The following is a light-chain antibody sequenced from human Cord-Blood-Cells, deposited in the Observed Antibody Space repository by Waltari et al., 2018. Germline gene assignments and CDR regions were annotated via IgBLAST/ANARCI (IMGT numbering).Light chain of an antibody. CDR2: DAS. J-gene: IGKJ4*01. CDR3: QQRSNWPPLT. V-gene: IGKV3-11*01. Sequence: EIVLTQSLATLSLSPGERATLSCRASQSVSSYLAWYQQKPGQAPRLLIYDASNRATGIPARFSGSGSGTDSTLTISSLEPEDFAVYYCQQRSNWPPLTFGGGTKVEIK. CDR1: QSVSSY.